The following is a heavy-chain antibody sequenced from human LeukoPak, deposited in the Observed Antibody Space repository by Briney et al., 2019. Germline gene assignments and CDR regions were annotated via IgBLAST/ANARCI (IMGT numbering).Heavy chain of an antibody. CDR3: ARLSYGDYARFDY. Sequence: GESLKISCKGSGYSFITYWIGWVRQMPGKGLEWMGIIYPGDSDTRYSPSFQGQVTISADKSISTAYLQWSSLKASDTAIYYCARLSYGDYARFDYWGQGTLVTVSS. CDR2: IYPGDSDT. D-gene: IGHD4-17*01. CDR1: GYSFITYW. J-gene: IGHJ4*02. V-gene: IGHV5-51*01.